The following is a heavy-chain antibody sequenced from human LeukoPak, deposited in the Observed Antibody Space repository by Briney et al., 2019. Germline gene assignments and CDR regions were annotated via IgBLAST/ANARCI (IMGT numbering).Heavy chain of an antibody. CDR2: ISSSSSYI. V-gene: IGHV3-21*01. J-gene: IGHJ4*02. D-gene: IGHD2-2*01. CDR3: ARGGPARSWVY. Sequence: GGSLRLSCAASGFTFSSYSMNWVRQAPGKGLEWVSSISSSSSYIYYADSVKGRFTISRDNAKDSLYLQMNSLRVEDTAVYFCARGGPARSWVYWGQGTLVTVSS. CDR1: GFTFSSYS.